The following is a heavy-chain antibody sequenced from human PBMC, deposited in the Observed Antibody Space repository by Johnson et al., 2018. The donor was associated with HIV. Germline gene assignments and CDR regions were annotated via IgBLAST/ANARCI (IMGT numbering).Heavy chain of an antibody. D-gene: IGHD3-22*01. CDR2: ISHDGINK. CDR1: GFSFSSYG. V-gene: IGHV3-30*19. J-gene: IGHJ3*02. Sequence: QVQLVESGGGVVQPGGSLRLSCEASGFSFSSYGMHWVRQAPGRGLESMALISHDGINKYYADSVRGRFTISRDNSKSTLYLQMNSLRAEDTAVYYCATIVIRSGYYRLLGKMKDDAFDIWGQGTMVIVSS. CDR3: ATIVIRSGYYRLLGKMKDDAFDI.